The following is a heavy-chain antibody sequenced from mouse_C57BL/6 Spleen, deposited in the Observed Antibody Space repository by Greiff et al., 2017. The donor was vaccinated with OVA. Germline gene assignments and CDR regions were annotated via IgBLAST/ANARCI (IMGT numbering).Heavy chain of an antibody. CDR3: AREGLRYYFDY. V-gene: IGHV1-53*01. D-gene: IGHD1-1*01. CDR1: GYTFTSYW. Sequence: VQLQQPGTELVKPGASVKLSCKASGYTFTSYWMHWVKQRPGQGLEWIGNINPSNGGTNYNAKIKSKATLTVDKSTSPADMQRSSLTSEDSAVYYCAREGLRYYFDYWGQGTTLTVSS. J-gene: IGHJ2*01. CDR2: INPSNGGT.